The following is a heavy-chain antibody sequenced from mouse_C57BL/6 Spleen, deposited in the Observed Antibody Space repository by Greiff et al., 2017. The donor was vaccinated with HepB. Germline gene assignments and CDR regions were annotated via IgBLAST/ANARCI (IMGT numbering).Heavy chain of an antibody. CDR3: ARSGYSYAMDY. J-gene: IGHJ4*01. CDR1: GFTFSDYG. Sequence: EVRLVESGGGLVKPGGSLKLSCAASGFTFSDYGMHWVRQAPEKGLEWVAYISSGSSTIYYADTVKGRFTISRDKAKNTLFLQMTSLRSEDTAMYYCARSGYSYAMDYWGQGTSVTVSS. CDR2: ISSGSSTI. D-gene: IGHD2-3*01. V-gene: IGHV5-17*01.